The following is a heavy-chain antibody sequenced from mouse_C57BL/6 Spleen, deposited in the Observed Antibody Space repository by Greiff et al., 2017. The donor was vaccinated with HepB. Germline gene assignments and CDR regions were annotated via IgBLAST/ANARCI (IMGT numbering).Heavy chain of an antibody. D-gene: IGHD1-1*01. CDR3: AGVPYYYGSSYPDY. Sequence: QVQLQESGAELARPGASVKLSCKASGYTFTSYGISWVKQRTGQGLEWIGEIYPRSGNTYYNEKFKGKATLTADKSSSTAYMELRSLTSEDSAVYFCAGVPYYYGSSYPDYWGQGTTLTVSS. J-gene: IGHJ2*01. CDR1: GYTFTSYG. CDR2: IYPRSGNT. V-gene: IGHV1-81*01.